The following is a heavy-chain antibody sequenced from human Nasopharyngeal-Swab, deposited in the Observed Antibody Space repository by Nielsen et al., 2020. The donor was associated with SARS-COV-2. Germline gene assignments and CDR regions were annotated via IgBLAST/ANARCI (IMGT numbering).Heavy chain of an antibody. J-gene: IGHJ3*02. D-gene: IGHD3-22*01. CDR1: GFNFRNFA. V-gene: IGHV3-23*01. CDR2: IIESGPDT. Sequence: GESLKISCAASGFNFRNFAMSWVRQAPGKGLEWVSGIIESGPDTYYADSVRGRSTIFRDNSKNTLFLQINSLSAEDTAVYYCVKDLDYYDSSGYYGNAFDIWGQGTMVTVSS. CDR3: VKDLDYYDSSGYYGNAFDI.